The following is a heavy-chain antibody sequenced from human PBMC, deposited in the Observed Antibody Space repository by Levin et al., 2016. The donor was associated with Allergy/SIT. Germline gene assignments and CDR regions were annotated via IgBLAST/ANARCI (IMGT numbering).Heavy chain of an antibody. CDR3: ARDQYSSGWYRTKAHADY. CDR2: ISAYNGNT. D-gene: IGHD6-19*01. V-gene: IGHV1-18*01. J-gene: IGHJ4*02. Sequence: ASVKVSCKASGYTFTSYGISWVRQAPGQGLEWMGWISAYNGNTNYAQKLQGRVTMTTDTSTSTAYMELRSLRSDDTAVYYCARDQYSSGWYRTKAHADYWGQGTLVTVSS. CDR1: GYTFTSYG.